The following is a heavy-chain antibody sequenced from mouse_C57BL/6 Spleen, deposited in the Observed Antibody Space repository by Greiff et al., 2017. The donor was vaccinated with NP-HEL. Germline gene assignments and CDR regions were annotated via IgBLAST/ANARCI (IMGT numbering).Heavy chain of an antibody. CDR1: GFTFSDYG. J-gene: IGHJ3*01. CDR2: ISNLAYSI. Sequence: EVKLVESGGGLVQPGGSLKLSCAASGFTFSDYGMAWVRQAPRKGPEWVAFISNLAYSIYYADTVTGRFTISRENAKNTLYLEMSSLRSEDTAMYYCARREVFYGSSYAAWFAYWGQGTLVTVSA. CDR3: ARREVFYGSSYAAWFAY. V-gene: IGHV5-15*01. D-gene: IGHD1-1*01.